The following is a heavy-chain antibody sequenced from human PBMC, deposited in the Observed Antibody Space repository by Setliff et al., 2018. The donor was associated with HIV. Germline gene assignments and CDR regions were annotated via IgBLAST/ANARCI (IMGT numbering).Heavy chain of an antibody. D-gene: IGHD4-17*01. J-gene: IGHJ4*02. Sequence: SETLSLTCAVYGGSFSGYYWSWIRQPPGKGLEWIGEINHSGSTNYNPSLKSRVTISVDTSTKQFSLKMTSMTAADTAVYYCAAFFVTPLMTQDFWGQGTLVTVSS. CDR3: AAFFVTPLMTQDF. V-gene: IGHV4-34*01. CDR1: GGSFSGYY. CDR2: INHSGST.